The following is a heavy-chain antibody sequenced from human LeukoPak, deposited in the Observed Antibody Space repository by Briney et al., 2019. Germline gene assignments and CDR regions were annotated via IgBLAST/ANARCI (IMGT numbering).Heavy chain of an antibody. Sequence: GGSLRLSCAASGFTVSSNYMSWVRQAPGKGLEWVSTISASGGSTYYADSVEGRFTISRDNSKNTLYLQMNSLRAEDTALYYCAKDRDGDYRYSYFDLWGRGTLVTVSS. J-gene: IGHJ2*01. CDR1: GFTVSSNY. CDR2: ISASGGST. CDR3: AKDRDGDYRYSYFDL. V-gene: IGHV3-23*01. D-gene: IGHD4-17*01.